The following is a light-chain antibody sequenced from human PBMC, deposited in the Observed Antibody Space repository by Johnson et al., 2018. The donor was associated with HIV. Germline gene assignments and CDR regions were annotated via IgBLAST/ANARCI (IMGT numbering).Light chain of an antibody. V-gene: IGLV1-51*01. CDR2: DNN. Sequence: QSVLTQPPSVSAAPGQKVTISCSGSNSNIGHNYVSWYQQLPGTAPKLLIYDNNKRPSGIPDRFSGSKSGTSATLAITGLQTGDEADYYCGTWDNSLNAGVFGSGTKVTVL. J-gene: IGLJ1*01. CDR3: GTWDNSLNAGV. CDR1: NSNIGHNY.